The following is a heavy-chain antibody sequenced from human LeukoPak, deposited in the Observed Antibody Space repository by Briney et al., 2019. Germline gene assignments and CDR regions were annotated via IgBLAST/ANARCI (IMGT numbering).Heavy chain of an antibody. J-gene: IGHJ4*02. D-gene: IGHD5-12*01. Sequence: PSETLSLTCTVSGGSISSSSYYWNWIRQPPGKGLEWIGYIYYSGKTNYNPSLKSRVTISVDTSKNQFSLKLSSVTAADTAMYYCARVSTDSSWITHWGQGTLVTVSS. CDR1: GGSISSSSYY. CDR2: IYYSGKT. V-gene: IGHV4-61*01. CDR3: ARVSTDSSWITH.